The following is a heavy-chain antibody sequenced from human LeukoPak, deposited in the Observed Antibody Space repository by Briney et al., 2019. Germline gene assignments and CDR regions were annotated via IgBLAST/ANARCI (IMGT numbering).Heavy chain of an antibody. J-gene: IGHJ5*02. D-gene: IGHD3-22*01. CDR3: ARGLRGYYDSSGYYGSWFDP. Sequence: ASVTVSCKASGGTFSSYAISWVRQAPGQGLEWMRRIIPILGIANYAQKFQGRVKITADKSTSTAYMELSSLRSEDTAVYYCARGLRGYYDSSGYYGSWFDPWGQGTLVTVSS. CDR2: IIPILGIA. V-gene: IGHV1-69*04. CDR1: GGTFSSYA.